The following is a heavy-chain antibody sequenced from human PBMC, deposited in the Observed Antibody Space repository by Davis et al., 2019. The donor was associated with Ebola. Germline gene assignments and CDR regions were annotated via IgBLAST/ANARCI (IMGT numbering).Heavy chain of an antibody. D-gene: IGHD1-26*01. CDR3: ANRGDSGTYYFDS. Sequence: GGSLRLSCAASGFTFSSYGMHWVRQAPGKGLEWVAFIRYDGSNKYYADSVKGRFTISRDNSKNTLYLQMNSLRAEDTAVYYCANRGDSGTYYFDSWGQGALVTVSS. CDR1: GFTFSSYG. CDR2: IRYDGSNK. J-gene: IGHJ4*02. V-gene: IGHV3-30*02.